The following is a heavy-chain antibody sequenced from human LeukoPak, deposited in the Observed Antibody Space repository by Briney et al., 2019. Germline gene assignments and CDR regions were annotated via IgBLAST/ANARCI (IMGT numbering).Heavy chain of an antibody. CDR1: GFTFSSYG. V-gene: IGHV3-30*02. J-gene: IGHJ4*02. D-gene: IGHD4-17*01. Sequence: GGSLRLSCAASGFTFSSYGMHWVRQPPGKGLEWVAFIRYDGSNKYYADSVKGRFTISRDDSKNTLYLQMNSLRAEDTAVYYCAKDLGTVTTVTTYFDYWGQGTLVTVSS. CDR2: IRYDGSNK. CDR3: AKDLGTVTTVTTYFDY.